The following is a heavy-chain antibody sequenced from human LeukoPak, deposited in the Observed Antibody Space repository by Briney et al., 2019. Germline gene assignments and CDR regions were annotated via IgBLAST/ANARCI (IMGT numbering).Heavy chain of an antibody. Sequence: SETLSLTCAVYGGSFSGYYWSWIRQPPGKGLEWIGEINHSGSTNYNPSLKSRVTISVDTSKNQFSLKLSSVTAADTAVYYCAIHAGYSSGWYDYWGQGTLVTVSS. CDR3: AIHAGYSSGWYDY. CDR1: GGSFSGYY. D-gene: IGHD6-19*01. J-gene: IGHJ4*02. V-gene: IGHV4-34*01. CDR2: INHSGST.